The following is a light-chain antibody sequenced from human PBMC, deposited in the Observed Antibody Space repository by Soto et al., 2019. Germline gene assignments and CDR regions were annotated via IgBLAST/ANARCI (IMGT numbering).Light chain of an antibody. CDR1: SSDVGTYDL. CDR3: CSYAGSSTSVL. Sequence: QSVLTQPASVSGSPGQSITISCTGTSSDVGTYDLVSWYLQHPGKAPQLMIYAATKRPSGVSSRFYGSRSGNTASLTISGLQAGDEGDYYCCSYAGSSTSVLFGGGTKLTVX. J-gene: IGLJ2*01. V-gene: IGLV2-23*01. CDR2: AAT.